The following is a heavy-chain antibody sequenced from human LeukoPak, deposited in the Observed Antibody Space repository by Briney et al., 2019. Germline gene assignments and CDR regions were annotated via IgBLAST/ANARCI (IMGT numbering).Heavy chain of an antibody. CDR3: ATGIYDYALDY. CDR1: GFTFSSYA. CDR2: ISASGDRT. Sequence: GGSLRLSCAASGFTFSSYAMSWVRQAPGKGLEWVSLISASGDRTYYAGSVKGRFTISRDTSRNTLTLQMNSLRAEDTAVYYCATGIYDYALDYWGQGTLVTVSS. D-gene: IGHD4/OR15-4a*01. V-gene: IGHV3-23*01. J-gene: IGHJ4*02.